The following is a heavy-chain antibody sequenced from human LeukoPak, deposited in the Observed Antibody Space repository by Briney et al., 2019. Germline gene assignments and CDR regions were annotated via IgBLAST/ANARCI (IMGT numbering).Heavy chain of an antibody. CDR1: GFTFSSYW. CDR2: IKEDGSIQ. J-gene: IGHJ4*02. D-gene: IGHD6-19*01. CDR3: ARDVWTGVAVSDY. V-gene: IGHV3-7*01. Sequence: GGSLGLSCVASGFTFSSYWMTWVRQAPGKGLEWLANIKEDGSIQYYLDSVRGRFTISRDNAKTSVYLQLNSLRADDTAVYYCARDVWTGVAVSDYWGQGTLVTVSS.